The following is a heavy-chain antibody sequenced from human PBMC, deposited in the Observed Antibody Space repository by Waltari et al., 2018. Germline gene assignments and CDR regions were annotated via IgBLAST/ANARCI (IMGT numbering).Heavy chain of an antibody. CDR1: GYSMGSGYF. D-gene: IGHD1-26*01. CDR2: VWHTGTS. J-gene: IGHJ5*02. V-gene: IGHV4-38-2*01. CDR3: ARGARVWDTSLRGTSFDA. Sequence: LQESGPGLVKPSETLSLTCDIIGYSMGSGYFWGGSRQSPGKGLEWLGGVWHTGTSYYSPCLNSGVTISWDRWKVLSSLRHKSGTAADTAMYLCARGARVWDTSLRGTSFDAWGQGTLVTVPS.